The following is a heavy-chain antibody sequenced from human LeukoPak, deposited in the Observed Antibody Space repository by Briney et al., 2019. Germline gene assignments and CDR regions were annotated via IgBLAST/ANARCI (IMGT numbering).Heavy chain of an antibody. CDR1: GFTFSSCA. V-gene: IGHV3-23*01. Sequence: GGSLRLSCAASGFTFSSCAMSWVRQAPGKGLEWVSAISGSGGSTYYADSVKGRFTISRDNSKNTLYLQMNSLRAEDTAVYYCATPGPLPNYYDSSGYSVDYWGQGTLVTVSS. CDR2: ISGSGGST. J-gene: IGHJ4*02. CDR3: ATPGPLPNYYDSSGYSVDY. D-gene: IGHD3-22*01.